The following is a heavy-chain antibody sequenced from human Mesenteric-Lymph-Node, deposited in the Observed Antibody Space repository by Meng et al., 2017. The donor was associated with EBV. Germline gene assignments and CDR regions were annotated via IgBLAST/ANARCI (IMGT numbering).Heavy chain of an antibody. Sequence: GPSGAEVGKPGSSVKVSCKASGGSFSPYTITWVRQAPGQGLEWMGRIIPMFGTAKYAQNFQGRVTITADESTNTAYMELSSLRSDDTAVYYCARVWGGYSFGLSDYWGQGTLVTVSS. CDR1: GGSFSPYT. CDR3: ARVWGGYSFGLSDY. V-gene: IGHV1-69*01. CDR2: IIPMFGTA. J-gene: IGHJ4*02. D-gene: IGHD5-18*01.